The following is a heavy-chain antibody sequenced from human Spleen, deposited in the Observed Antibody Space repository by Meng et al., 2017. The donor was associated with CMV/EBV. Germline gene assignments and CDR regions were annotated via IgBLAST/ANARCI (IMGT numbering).Heavy chain of an antibody. Sequence: GGSLRLSCTASGFDFSIYEMNWVRQAPGMGLEWVSIIYSDNNTYYADSVKGRFTISRDNSKNTLYLQMNSLRVEDTAVYYCVRSGSGSSPYFYHYGMDVWGQGTTVTVSS. J-gene: IGHJ6*02. D-gene: IGHD1-26*01. V-gene: IGHV3-53*01. CDR1: GFDFSIYE. CDR3: VRSGSGSSPYFYHYGMDV. CDR2: IYSDNNT.